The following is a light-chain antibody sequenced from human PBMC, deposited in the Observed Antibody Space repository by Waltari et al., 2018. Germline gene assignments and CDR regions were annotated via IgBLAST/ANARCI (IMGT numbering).Light chain of an antibody. Sequence: EIVLTQSPATLSLSPGERATLSCRASQSVSSYLAWYQQKPGQAPRLLIYDASNGAAGIPARFRGSGSGTDFTLTISSLEPEDFAVYYCQQRSNWPPGVTFGPGTKVDIK. J-gene: IGKJ3*01. CDR2: DAS. CDR3: QQRSNWPPGVT. CDR1: QSVSSY. V-gene: IGKV3-11*01.